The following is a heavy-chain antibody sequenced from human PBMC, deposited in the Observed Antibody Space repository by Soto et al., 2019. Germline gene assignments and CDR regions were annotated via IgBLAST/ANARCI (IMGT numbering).Heavy chain of an antibody. CDR3: AREEEYYDILTGYSNKYYFDY. J-gene: IGHJ4*02. D-gene: IGHD3-9*01. Sequence: GGSLRLSCAASGFTFSDYYMSWIRQAPGKGLEWVSYISSSGSTIYYADSVKGRFTISRDNAKNSLYLQMNSLRAEDTAVYYCAREEEYYDILTGYSNKYYFDYWGQGTLVTVSS. V-gene: IGHV3-11*01. CDR2: ISSSGSTI. CDR1: GFTFSDYY.